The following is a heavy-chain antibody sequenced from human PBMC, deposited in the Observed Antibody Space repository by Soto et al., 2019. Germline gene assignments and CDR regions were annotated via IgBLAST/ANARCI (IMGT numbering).Heavy chain of an antibody. CDR1: GYSFTDYH. CDR3: ARGDSTDCSNGVCSFFYNHDMD. D-gene: IGHD2-8*01. V-gene: IGHV1-2*04. J-gene: IGHJ6*01. CDR2: INPKSGGT. Sequence: ASVKVSWKASGYSFTDYHIHWVRQAPGQGLEWLGRINPKSGGTSTAQKFQGWVTMTTDTSISTASMELTRLTSDDTAIYYCARGDSTDCSNGVCSFFYNHDMD.